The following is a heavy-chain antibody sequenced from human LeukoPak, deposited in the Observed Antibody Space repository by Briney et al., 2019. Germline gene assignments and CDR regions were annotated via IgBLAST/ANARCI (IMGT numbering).Heavy chain of an antibody. J-gene: IGHJ4*02. CDR3: ARAPATNEWRCMDY. V-gene: IGHV3-11*04. D-gene: IGHD2-8*02. CDR2: VSISSGTI. Sequence: PGGSLRLSCAASGFTFSDYYMSWIRQAPGKGLEWVSFVSISSGTIYYADSVKGRFTISRDNAKNSLYLQMNSLRAEDTAIYYCARAPATNEWRCMDYWGQGTLVTVSS. CDR1: GFTFSDYY.